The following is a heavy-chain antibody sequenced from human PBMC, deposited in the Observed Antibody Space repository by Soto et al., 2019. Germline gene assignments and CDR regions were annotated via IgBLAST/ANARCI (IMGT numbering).Heavy chain of an antibody. D-gene: IGHD5-18*01. Sequence: EVQLLESGGGLVQPGGSLRLSCAASGFTFSNYAMSWVRQAPGKGLEWVSTISTSGGSTYYADSVKGRFTISRDNSKNPLYLQMNSLRAEDTAVYYCAKDGLGAYSYGSYYFDYWGQGTLVTVSS. J-gene: IGHJ4*02. CDR2: ISTSGGST. CDR3: AKDGLGAYSYGSYYFDY. CDR1: GFTFSNYA. V-gene: IGHV3-23*01.